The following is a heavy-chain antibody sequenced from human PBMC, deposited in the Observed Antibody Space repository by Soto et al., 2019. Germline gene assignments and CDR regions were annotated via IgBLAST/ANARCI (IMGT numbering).Heavy chain of an antibody. CDR3: ARRRGDYGSGRPNFFDR. D-gene: IGHD3-10*01. V-gene: IGHV4-34*01. CDR1: GGSFSGYY. Sequence: KTSETLSLTCAVYGGSFSGYYWSWIRQPPGKGLEWIGEINHSGSTNYNPSLKSRVTISVDTSKNQFSLKLSSVTAADTAVYYCARRRGDYGSGRPNFFDRWGQETMVTVSS. CDR2: INHSGST. J-gene: IGHJ3*02.